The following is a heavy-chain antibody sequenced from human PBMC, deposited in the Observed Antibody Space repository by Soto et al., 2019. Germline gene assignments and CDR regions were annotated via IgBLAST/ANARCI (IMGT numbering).Heavy chain of an antibody. CDR3: AILGIGGFNRRGFDY. CDR2: IIPILGIA. CDR1: GGTFSSYT. Sequence: QVQLVQSGAEVKKPGSSVKVSCKASGGTFSSYTISWVRQAPGQGLEWTGRIIPILGIANYAQKFQGRVTITADKSTSTAYMELSSLRSEDTAVYYCAILGIGGFNRRGFDYWGQGTLVTVSS. J-gene: IGHJ4*02. V-gene: IGHV1-69*02. D-gene: IGHD5-12*01.